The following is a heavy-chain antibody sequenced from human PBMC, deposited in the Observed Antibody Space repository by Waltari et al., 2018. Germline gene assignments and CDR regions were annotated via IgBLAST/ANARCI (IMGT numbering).Heavy chain of an antibody. CDR2: MNPNSGNA. J-gene: IGHJ6*03. CDR3: ARGRGAARYYYYYMDV. Sequence: QVQLVQSGAEVKKPGASVQVSCKASGYTFTSYDINWVRQATGQGLAWMGWMNPNSGNAGYAQKFKGRVTITRNTSISTAYMELRSLRSEDTAVYYCARGRGAARYYYYYMDVWGKGTTVTISS. V-gene: IGHV1-8*03. CDR1: GYTFTSYD. D-gene: IGHD6-6*01.